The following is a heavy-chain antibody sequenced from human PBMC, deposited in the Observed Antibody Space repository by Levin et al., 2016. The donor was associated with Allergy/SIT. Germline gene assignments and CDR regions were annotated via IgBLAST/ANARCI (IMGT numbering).Heavy chain of an antibody. CDR3: TGPVRLLWFGELSGYYGMDV. D-gene: IGHD3-10*01. CDR2: FDPEDGET. V-gene: IGHV1-24*01. J-gene: IGHJ6*02. Sequence: WVRQAPGQGLEWMGGFDPEDGETIYAQKFQGRVTMTEDTSTDTAYMELSSLRSEDTAVYYCTGPVRLLWFGELSGYYGMDVWGQGTTVTVSS.